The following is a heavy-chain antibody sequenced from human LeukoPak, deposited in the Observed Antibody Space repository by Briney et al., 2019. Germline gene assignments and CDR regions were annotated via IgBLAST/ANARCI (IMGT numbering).Heavy chain of an antibody. J-gene: IGHJ6*03. CDR2: ISGSGGST. CDR3: AKAERCTNGVCPYYYYYYMDV. V-gene: IGHV3-23*01. Sequence: GGSLRLSCAASGFTFSSYAMSWVRQAPGKGLEWVSAISGSGGSTYYADSVKGRFTISRDNSKNTLYPQMNSLRAEDTAVYYCAKAERCTNGVCPYYYYYYMDVWGKGTTVTVSS. D-gene: IGHD2-8*01. CDR1: GFTFSSYA.